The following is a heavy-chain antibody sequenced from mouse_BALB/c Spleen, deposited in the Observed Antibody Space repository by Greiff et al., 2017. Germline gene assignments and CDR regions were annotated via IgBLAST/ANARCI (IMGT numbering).Heavy chain of an antibody. CDR2: ISSGGST. V-gene: IGHV5-6-5*01. D-gene: IGHD2-1*01. CDR3: ARTDYGNPYYFDY. Sequence: EVKLEESGGGLVKPGGSLKLSCAASGFTFSSYAMSWVRQTPEKRLEWVASISSGGSTYYPDSVKGRFTISRDNARNILYLQMSSLRSEDTAMYYCARTDYGNPYYFDYWGQGTTLTVSS. J-gene: IGHJ2*01. CDR1: GFTFSSYA.